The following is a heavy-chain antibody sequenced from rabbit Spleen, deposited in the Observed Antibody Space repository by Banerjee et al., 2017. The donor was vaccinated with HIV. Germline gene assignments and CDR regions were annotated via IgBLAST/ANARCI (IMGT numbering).Heavy chain of an antibody. V-gene: IGHV1S40*01. CDR1: GVSFNDKDV. D-gene: IGHD2-1*01. Sequence: QSLEESGGGLVKPEGSLTLTCKASGVSFNDKDVMCWVRQAPGKGLEWISCIAGSSSGFTYSATWATGRFTISKTSSTTVTLQMTSLTAADMATYFCARGGIVTGDGSDLWGQGTLVTVS. CDR3: ARGGIVTGDGSDL. CDR2: IAGSSSGFT. J-gene: IGHJ6*01.